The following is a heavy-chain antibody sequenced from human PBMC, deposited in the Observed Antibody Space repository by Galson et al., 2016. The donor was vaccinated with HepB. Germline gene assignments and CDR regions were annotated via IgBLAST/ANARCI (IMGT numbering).Heavy chain of an antibody. Sequence: ETLSLTCTVSRGSISSGFYYWGWIRQSPGKGLEWIGSIYYSGNTYYNPSLKSRVSISADTSKNQFSLKLSSVTAADTAVYYCARHGQGNDDDSNGYYAAWGQGTLVTVST. J-gene: IGHJ4*02. D-gene: IGHD3-22*01. V-gene: IGHV4-39*01. CDR1: RGSISSGFYY. CDR2: IYYSGNT. CDR3: ARHGQGNDDDSNGYYAA.